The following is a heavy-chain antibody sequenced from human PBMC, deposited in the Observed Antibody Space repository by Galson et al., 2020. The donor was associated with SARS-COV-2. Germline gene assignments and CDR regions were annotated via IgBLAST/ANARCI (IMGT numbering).Heavy chain of an antibody. CDR2: IYYSGST. Sequence: SETLSLTCTVSGGSISSSSYYWGWIRQPPGKGLEWIGSIYYSGSTYYNPSLKSRVTISVDTSKNQFSLKLSSVTAADTAVYYCARRYYYDYVWGSYGPRPGFDPWGQGTLVTVSS. D-gene: IGHD3-16*01. CDR1: GGSISSSSYY. CDR3: ARRYYYDYVWGSYGPRPGFDP. J-gene: IGHJ5*02. V-gene: IGHV4-39*07.